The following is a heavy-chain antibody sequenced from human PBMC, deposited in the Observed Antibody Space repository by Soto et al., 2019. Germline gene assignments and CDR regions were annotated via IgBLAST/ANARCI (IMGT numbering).Heavy chain of an antibody. CDR2: IIPIFGTT. D-gene: IGHD1-7*01. CDR1: GGTFSSYA. CDR3: ARDWELGY. Sequence: SVKVSCKASGGTFSSYAFSWVRQAPEQGLEWMGGIIPIFGTTNYAQKFQGRVTITADESTSTAYMELSSLRSEDTAVYYYARDWELGYWGQGTLVTVSS. J-gene: IGHJ4*02. V-gene: IGHV1-69*13.